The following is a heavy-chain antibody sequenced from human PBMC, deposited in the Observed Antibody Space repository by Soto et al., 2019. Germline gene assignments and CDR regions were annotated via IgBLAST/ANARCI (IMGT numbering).Heavy chain of an antibody. Sequence: SETLSLSYAVYGGSFSGYYWSWIRPPPGKGLEWIGEINHSGSTNYNPSLKSRVTISVDTSKNQFSLKLSSVTAADTAVYYCARGNIRAMVTRDGYYYYGMDVWGQGTTVTVSS. CDR3: ARGNIRAMVTRDGYYYYGMDV. D-gene: IGHD5-18*01. CDR2: INHSGST. V-gene: IGHV4-34*01. J-gene: IGHJ6*02. CDR1: GGSFSGYY.